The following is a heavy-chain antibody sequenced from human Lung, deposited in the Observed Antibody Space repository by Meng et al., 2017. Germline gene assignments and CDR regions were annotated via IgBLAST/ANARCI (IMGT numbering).Heavy chain of an antibody. Sequence: QDQPVQSGPEVKKSGAAVKVSCKASDYTFTGYGVSWMRQAPGQGLEWMAWLGAHDGDTSHAPKFQGRVTVSADRPTATAYMELRSLRSDDTAVYYCARGTPGRSYSDYWGQGTLVTVSS. CDR2: LGAHDGDT. J-gene: IGHJ4*02. CDR1: DYTFTGYG. V-gene: IGHV1-18*01. CDR3: ARGTPGRSYSDY. D-gene: IGHD3-10*01.